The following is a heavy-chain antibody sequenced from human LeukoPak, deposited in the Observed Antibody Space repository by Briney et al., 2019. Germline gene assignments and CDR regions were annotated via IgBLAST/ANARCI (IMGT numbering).Heavy chain of an antibody. CDR1: GGSFSGYS. J-gene: IGHJ6*02. CDR3: ARLDTAMDYGMDV. V-gene: IGHV4-34*01. Sequence: SSETLSLTCAVSGGSFSGYSWSWIRQPPGKGLEWIGEISHSGSTNYNPSLKSRLTMSIDTSKNQFSMKLTSVTAADTAVYYCARLDTAMDYGMDVWGQGTTVTVSS. D-gene: IGHD5-18*01. CDR2: ISHSGST.